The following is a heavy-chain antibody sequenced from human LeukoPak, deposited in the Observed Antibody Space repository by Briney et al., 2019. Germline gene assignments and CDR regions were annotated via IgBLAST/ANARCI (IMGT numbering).Heavy chain of an antibody. V-gene: IGHV3-7*03. J-gene: IGHJ6*02. CDR1: GFTFSNYW. Sequence: GGSLRLSCAASGFTFSNYWMTWVRQAPGKGLEWVANINRDGSERYYVDSVKGRFTISRDDAKSSLYPQMNSLRAEDTAVYYCARRNAMDVWGQGTTVIVFS. CDR3: ARRNAMDV. CDR2: INRDGSER.